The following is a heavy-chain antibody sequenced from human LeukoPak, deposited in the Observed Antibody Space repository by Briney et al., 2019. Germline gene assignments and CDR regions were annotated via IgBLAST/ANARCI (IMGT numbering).Heavy chain of an antibody. J-gene: IGHJ6*03. D-gene: IGHD3-10*01. CDR2: INTSGGST. CDR3: ARAGVLLWFGELSYYYYYMDV. Sequence: ASVKVSCKASGYTFTSYYMHWVRQAPGQGLEWMGIINTSGGSTSYAQKFQGRVTMTRDTSTSTVYMELSSLRSEDTAVYYCARAGVLLWFGELSYYYYYMDVWGKGTTVTVSS. V-gene: IGHV1-46*01. CDR1: GYTFTSYY.